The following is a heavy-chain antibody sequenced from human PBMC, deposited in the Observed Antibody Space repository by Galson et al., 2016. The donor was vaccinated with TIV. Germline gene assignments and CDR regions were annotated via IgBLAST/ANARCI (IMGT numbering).Heavy chain of an antibody. Sequence: SLRLSCAASGFTFNNYAMSWVRQAQGKGLEWVSALSSGGGSTYYADSVRGRFIISRDNSNITLSLQMHSLRVEDTAVYYCAKCFWSGSYMQYFGMDVWGQATTATV. V-gene: IGHV3-23*01. CDR1: GFTFNNYA. CDR2: LSSGGGST. CDR3: AKCFWSGSYMQYFGMDV. J-gene: IGHJ6*02. D-gene: IGHD3-3*01.